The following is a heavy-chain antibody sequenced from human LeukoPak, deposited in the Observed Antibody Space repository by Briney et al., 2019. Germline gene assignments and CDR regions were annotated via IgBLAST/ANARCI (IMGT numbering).Heavy chain of an antibody. CDR2: ISGSGGST. CDR3: AKVNYYGSGPMDV. J-gene: IGHJ6*02. V-gene: IGHV3-23*01. CDR1: GFTVSSYA. D-gene: IGHD3-10*01. Sequence: GGSLRLSCAASGFTVSSYAMSWVRQAPGKGLEWVSAISGSGGSTYYSDSVQGRFTISRANSKHTLYLQMNSLRAEDTAVYYCAKVNYYGSGPMDVWGQGTTVTVSS.